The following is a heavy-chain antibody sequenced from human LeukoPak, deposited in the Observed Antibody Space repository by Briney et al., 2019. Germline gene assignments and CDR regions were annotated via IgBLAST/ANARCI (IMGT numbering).Heavy chain of an antibody. V-gene: IGHV1-2*02. J-gene: IGHJ4*02. CDR1: GYTFTGYY. CDR3: APSIAVAGTRFDY. Sequence: ASVTVSCKASGYTFTGYYMHWGRQAPGQGLEWRGWINPNSGGTNYAQKFQGRVTMTRDTSISTAYMELSRLRSDDTAVYYCAPSIAVAGTRFDYWGQGTLVTVSS. CDR2: INPNSGGT. D-gene: IGHD6-19*01.